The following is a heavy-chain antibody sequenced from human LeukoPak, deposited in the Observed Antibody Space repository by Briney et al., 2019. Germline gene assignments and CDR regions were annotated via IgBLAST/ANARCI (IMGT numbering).Heavy chain of an antibody. CDR3: AKVGGCCSGGGCYEGAFDI. V-gene: IGHV3-23*01. Sequence: GGSLRLSCAASGLSFSNYTMSWVRQAPGTGLQWVSALSGRGSGGSTYYADSVKGRFTISRDISKNTLHLQMNSLRADDTAVYYCAKVGGCCSGGGCYEGAFDIWGQGTMVTVSS. CDR1: GLSFSNYT. J-gene: IGHJ3*02. D-gene: IGHD2-15*01. CDR2: LSGRGSGGST.